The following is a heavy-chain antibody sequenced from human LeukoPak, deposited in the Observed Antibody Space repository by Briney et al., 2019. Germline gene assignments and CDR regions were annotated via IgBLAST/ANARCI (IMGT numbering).Heavy chain of an antibody. J-gene: IGHJ6*02. CDR3: ARLNWDLRYYYGMDV. CDR2: IDPSDSYT. D-gene: IGHD7-27*01. CDR1: GYSFTSYW. Sequence: GESLKISCKGSGYSFTSYWISWVRQMPGKGLEWMGRIDPSDSYTNYSPSFQGHVTISADKSISTAHLQWSSLKASDTAMYYCARLNWDLRYYYGMDVWGQGTTVTVSS. V-gene: IGHV5-10-1*01.